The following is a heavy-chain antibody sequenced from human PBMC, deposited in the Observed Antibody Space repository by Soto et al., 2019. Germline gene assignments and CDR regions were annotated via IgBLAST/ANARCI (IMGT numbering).Heavy chain of an antibody. Sequence: QLQLQESGPGLVKPSETLSLTCTVSGGSISSSSYYWGWIRQPPGKGLEWIGSIYYSGSTYYNPSLKSRVTMSVDTSKNQFSLKLSSVTAADTAVYYCAKMRVSYNAFDIWGQGTMVTVSS. CDR1: GGSISSSSYY. J-gene: IGHJ3*02. CDR3: AKMRVSYNAFDI. D-gene: IGHD1-1*01. CDR2: IYYSGST. V-gene: IGHV4-39*01.